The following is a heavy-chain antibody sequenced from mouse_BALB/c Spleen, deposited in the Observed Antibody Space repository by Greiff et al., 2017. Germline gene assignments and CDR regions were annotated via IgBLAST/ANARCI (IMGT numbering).Heavy chain of an antibody. Sequence: DLVKPGASVKLSCKASGYTFTSYWINWIKQRPGQGLEWIGRIAPGSGSTYYNEMFKGKATLTVDTSSSTAYIQLSSLSSEDSAVYFCARSGTTGVFDYGGKGTTLTVS. CDR1: GYTFTSYW. J-gene: IGHJ2*01. CDR2: IAPGSGST. CDR3: ARSGTTGVFDY. V-gene: IGHV1S41*01. D-gene: IGHD1-1*01.